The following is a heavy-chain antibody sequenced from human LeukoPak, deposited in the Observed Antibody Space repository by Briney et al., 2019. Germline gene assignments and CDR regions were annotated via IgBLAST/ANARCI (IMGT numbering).Heavy chain of an antibody. Sequence: GGSLRLACAASGFTFSSYWMSWVRQAPGKGLEWVANIKQDGSEKYYVDSVKGRFTISRDNAKNSLYLQMNSLRAEDTAVYYCAREDAMVRGVIIGNYFDYWGQGTLVTVSS. CDR2: IKQDGSEK. D-gene: IGHD3-10*01. J-gene: IGHJ4*02. CDR1: GFTFSSYW. V-gene: IGHV3-7*04. CDR3: AREDAMVRGVIIGNYFDY.